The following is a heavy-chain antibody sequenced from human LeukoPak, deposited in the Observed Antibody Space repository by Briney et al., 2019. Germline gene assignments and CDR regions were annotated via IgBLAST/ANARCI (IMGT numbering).Heavy chain of an antibody. Sequence: SETLSLTCAVYGGSFSGYYWSWIRQPPGKGLEWIGEINHSGGTNYNPSLKSRVTISVDTSKNQFSLKLSSVTAADTAVYYCARQYSSGWYRGPFDYWGQGTLVTVSS. CDR1: GGSFSGYY. CDR3: ARQYSSGWYRGPFDY. D-gene: IGHD6-19*01. V-gene: IGHV4-34*01. J-gene: IGHJ4*02. CDR2: INHSGGT.